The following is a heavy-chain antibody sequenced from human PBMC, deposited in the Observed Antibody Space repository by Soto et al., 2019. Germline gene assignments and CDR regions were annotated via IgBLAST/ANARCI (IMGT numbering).Heavy chain of an antibody. V-gene: IGHV1-46*01. CDR3: ARDTSGWSLNGLDV. Sequence: QVDLVQSGAEVKKPGASVTISCKASGSAITRYYIHWVRQAPGRGLEWMGIINPGGGSASYAQKFQDRGTIEKDTSTGTVYMDLRSLRTEDTAVYYCARDTSGWSLNGLDVWGQGTTVNVSS. CDR1: GSAITRYY. J-gene: IGHJ6*02. CDR2: INPGGGSA. D-gene: IGHD6-19*01.